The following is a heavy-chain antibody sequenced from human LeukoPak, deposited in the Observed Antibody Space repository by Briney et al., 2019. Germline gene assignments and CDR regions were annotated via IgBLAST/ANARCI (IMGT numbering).Heavy chain of an antibody. V-gene: IGHV1-18*01. CDR3: ARDKPVWDNWNYVPYYYYGMDV. CDR2: ISAYNGNT. CDR1: GYTFTSYG. D-gene: IGHD1-7*01. J-gene: IGHJ6*02. Sequence: ASVKVSCKASGYTFTSYGISWVRQAPGQGLEWMGWISAYNGNTNYAQKPQGRVTMTTDTSTSTAYMELRSLRSDDTAVYYCARDKPVWDNWNYVPYYYYGMDVWGQGTTVTVSS.